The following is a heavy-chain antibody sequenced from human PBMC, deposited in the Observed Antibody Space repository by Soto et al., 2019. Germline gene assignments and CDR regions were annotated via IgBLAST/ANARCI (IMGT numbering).Heavy chain of an antibody. J-gene: IGHJ6*02. CDR3: ARDQSFDRSYYYGIDG. CDR1: GYPFTHYG. V-gene: IGHV1-18*01. Sequence: QVQLVQSGAEVKKPGASVKVSCKSSGYPFTHYGITWVRQAPGQGLEWMGWISPFNGNTNYGQTLQGRVTLTTDTXTXTVYMELRSLRSDDTAVYYCARDQSFDRSYYYGIDGWGQGTTVTVSS. CDR2: ISPFNGNT. D-gene: IGHD3-10*01.